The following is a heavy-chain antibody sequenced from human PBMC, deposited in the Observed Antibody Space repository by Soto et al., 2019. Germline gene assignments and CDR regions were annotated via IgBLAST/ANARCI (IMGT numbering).Heavy chain of an antibody. D-gene: IGHD2-2*01. CDR1: GFTFTSHG. Sequence: PGGSLRLSCAGSGFTFTSHGMNWVRQAPGKGLEWVSHITSGSSSKYYADSVKGRFTISRDNAKKSVYLQMNSLGDEDTAVYYFGRDLGCISTSCQAHFDSWGRATLFTFS. CDR3: GRDLGCISTSCQAHFDS. J-gene: IGHJ1*01. V-gene: IGHV3-48*02. CDR2: ITSGSSSK.